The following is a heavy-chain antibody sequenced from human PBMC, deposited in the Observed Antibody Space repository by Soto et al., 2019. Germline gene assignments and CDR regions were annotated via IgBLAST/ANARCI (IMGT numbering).Heavy chain of an antibody. V-gene: IGHV3-64*01. CDR1: GFTFSSYA. J-gene: IGHJ4*02. CDR2: ISSNGGST. Sequence: EVQLVESGGGLVQPGGSLRLSCAASGFTFSSYAMHWVRQAPGKGLEYVSAISSNGGSTYYANSVKGRFTISRDNSKNTLYLQMGSLRAEDMAVYYCARGVKGTRLFDYWGQGTLVTVSS. D-gene: IGHD6-25*01. CDR3: ARGVKGTRLFDY.